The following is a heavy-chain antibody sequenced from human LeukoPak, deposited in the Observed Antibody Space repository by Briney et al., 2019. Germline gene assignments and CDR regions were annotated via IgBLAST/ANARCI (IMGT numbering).Heavy chain of an antibody. V-gene: IGHV1-69*13. Sequence: SVKVSCKASGGTYSSYAISWVRQAPGQGLEWMGGIIPIFGTADYAQKFQGRVTITADESTSTAYMELSSLRSEDTAVYYCARAPSSYYDSSRVAFDIWGQGTMVTVSS. CDR2: IIPIFGTA. CDR1: GGTYSSYA. CDR3: ARAPSSYYDSSRVAFDI. D-gene: IGHD3-22*01. J-gene: IGHJ3*02.